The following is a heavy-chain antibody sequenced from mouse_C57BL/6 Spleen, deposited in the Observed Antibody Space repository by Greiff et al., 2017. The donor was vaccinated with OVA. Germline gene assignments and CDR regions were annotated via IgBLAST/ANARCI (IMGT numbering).Heavy chain of an antibody. J-gene: IGHJ1*03. V-gene: IGHV1-19*01. Sequence: EVQLQESGPVLVKPGASVKMSCKASGYTFTDYYMNWVKQSHGKSLEWIGVINPYNGGTSYNQKFKGKATLTVDKSSSTAYMELNSLTSEDSAVDDCARANWDVGYFDVWGKGTTVTVSS. D-gene: IGHD4-1*02. CDR3: ARANWDVGYFDV. CDR1: GYTFTDYY. CDR2: INPYNGGT.